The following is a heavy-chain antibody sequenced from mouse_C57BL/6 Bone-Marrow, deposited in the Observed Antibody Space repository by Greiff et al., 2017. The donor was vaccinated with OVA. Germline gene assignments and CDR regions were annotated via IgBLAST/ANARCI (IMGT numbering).Heavy chain of an antibody. D-gene: IGHD2-4*01. CDR1: GYTFTSYG. Sequence: VQLQQSGAELARPGASVKLSCKASGYTFTSYGISWVKQRTGQGLEWIGEIYPRSGNTYYNEKFKGKATLTADKSSSTAYMELRSLTSEDSAVYFCAMDYEYDGYAMGYWGQGTSVTGSS. V-gene: IGHV1-81*01. J-gene: IGHJ4*01. CDR3: AMDYEYDGYAMGY. CDR2: IYPRSGNT.